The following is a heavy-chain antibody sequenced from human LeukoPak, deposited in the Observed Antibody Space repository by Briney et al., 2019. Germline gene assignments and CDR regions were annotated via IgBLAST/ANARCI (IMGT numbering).Heavy chain of an antibody. CDR3: AKDNLAYCGGDCYHYYYGMDV. D-gene: IGHD2-21*02. J-gene: IGHJ6*02. CDR2: ISSSSSTI. Sequence: GGSLRLSCAASGFTFSSYSMNWVRQAPGKGLEWVSYISSSSSTIYYADSVKGRFTVSRDNSKNTLYLQMNSLRAEDTAVYYCAKDNLAYCGGDCYHYYYGMDVWGQGTTVTVSS. CDR1: GFTFSSYS. V-gene: IGHV3-48*01.